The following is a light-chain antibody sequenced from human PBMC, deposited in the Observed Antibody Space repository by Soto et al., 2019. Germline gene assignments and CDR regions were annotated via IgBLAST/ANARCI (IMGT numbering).Light chain of an antibody. V-gene: IGLV2-14*03. CDR2: EVR. J-gene: IGLJ1*01. Sequence: QSALTQPASVSGSPGQSITVSCTGTRSDIGGYSHVSWYQQHPGKVPKLIIYEVRNRPSGVSNRFSASKSGNTASLTISGLQAEDEADYYCSSYTSSGTYVFGTGTKLTVL. CDR3: SSYTSSGTYV. CDR1: RSDIGGYSH.